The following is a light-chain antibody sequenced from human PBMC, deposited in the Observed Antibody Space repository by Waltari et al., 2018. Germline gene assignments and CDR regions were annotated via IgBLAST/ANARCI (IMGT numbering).Light chain of an antibody. J-gene: IGKJ1*01. CDR3: QQRIGWPPWT. CDR2: DAS. Sequence: EIVLTQSPAILSLSPGERATLSCRASQSVASYLAWYQQKPGQATRRLIYDASNRTSGIPARFSGSGSGTDFTLTISSLEPEDFAVYYCQQRIGWPPWTFGQGTKVEI. CDR1: QSVASY. V-gene: IGKV3-11*01.